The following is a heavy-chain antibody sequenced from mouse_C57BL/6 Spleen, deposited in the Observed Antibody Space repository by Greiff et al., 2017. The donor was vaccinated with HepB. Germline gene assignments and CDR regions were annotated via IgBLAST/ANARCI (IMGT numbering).Heavy chain of an antibody. CDR2: LAPSDSYT. D-gene: IGHD1-1*01. CDR1: GYTFTSYW. CDR3: ARGGIYYYGSSPWFAY. Sequence: QVQLQQPGAELVMPGASVKLSCKASGYTFTSYWMHWVKPSPGPGLEWIGELAPSDSYTNYNQKFKGKSTLTVDKSSSTAYMQLRSLTSEDSAVYYCARGGIYYYGSSPWFAYWGQGTLVTVSA. V-gene: IGHV1-69*01. J-gene: IGHJ3*01.